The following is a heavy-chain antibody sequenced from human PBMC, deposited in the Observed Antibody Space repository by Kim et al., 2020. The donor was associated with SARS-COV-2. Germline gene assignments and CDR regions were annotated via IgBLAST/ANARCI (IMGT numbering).Heavy chain of an antibody. Sequence: GGSLRLSCAASGFTFSNYAMHWVRQAPGKGLEWVTVISSDGTNIYYADSVKGRFTVSRDNSKNTLYLQVNSLTTEGTAVYYCAREGNGGKSGAFDIWGQGTMVTVSS. D-gene: IGHD2-15*01. J-gene: IGHJ3*02. V-gene: IGHV3-30*04. CDR1: GFTFSNYA. CDR3: AREGNGGKSGAFDI. CDR2: ISSDGTNI.